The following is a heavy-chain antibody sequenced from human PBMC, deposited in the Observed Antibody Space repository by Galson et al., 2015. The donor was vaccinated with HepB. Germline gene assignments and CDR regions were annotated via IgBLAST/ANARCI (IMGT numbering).Heavy chain of an antibody. CDR2: VSHGGSS. CDR3: ARHRETGSYTAYDS. V-gene: IGHV4-39*01. J-gene: IGHJ4*02. D-gene: IGHD1-26*01. Sequence: SETLSLTCSVAGDSSTRSDYYWAWIRQSPGEGLEWIGTVSHGGSSVYNPSFKSRVTISIDTSKDQFTLKQASQTAADTAVYHCARHRETGSYTAYDSWGLGILVIVSS. CDR1: GDSSTRSDYY.